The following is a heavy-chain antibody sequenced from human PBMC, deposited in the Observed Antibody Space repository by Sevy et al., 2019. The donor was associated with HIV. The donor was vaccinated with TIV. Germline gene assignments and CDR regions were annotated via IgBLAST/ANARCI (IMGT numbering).Heavy chain of an antibody. V-gene: IGHV1-2*02. CDR2: FNPNSGGT. CDR1: GYTFTGYY. J-gene: IGHJ4*02. D-gene: IGHD1-7*01. Sequence: ASVKVSCKASGYTFTGYYMHWVRQAPGQGLEWMGWFNPNSGGTNYAQKFQGRVTMTRDTSISTAYMELSRLRSDDTALYYCVRDMELVDEGTQEFYYWGQGTLVTVSS. CDR3: VRDMELVDEGTQEFYY.